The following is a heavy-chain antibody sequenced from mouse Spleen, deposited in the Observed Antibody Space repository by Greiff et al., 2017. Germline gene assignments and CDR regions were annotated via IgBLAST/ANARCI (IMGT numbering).Heavy chain of an antibody. Sequence: EVQLQQSGPVLVKPGASVKMSCKASGYTFTDYYMNWVKQSHGKSLEWIGVINPYNGGTSYNQKFKGKATLTVDKSSSTAYMELNSLTSEDSAVYYCARERLGGYLLAMSYWGQGTSVTVSS. CDR3: ARERLGGYLLAMSY. D-gene: IGHD5-1*01. CDR2: INPYNGGT. J-gene: IGHJ4*01. V-gene: IGHV1-19*01. CDR1: GYTFTDYY.